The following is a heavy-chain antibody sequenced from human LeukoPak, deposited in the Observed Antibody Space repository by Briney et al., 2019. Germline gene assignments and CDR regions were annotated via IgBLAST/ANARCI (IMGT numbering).Heavy chain of an antibody. V-gene: IGHV1-2*06. CDR2: INPNSGGT. Sequence: ASVKVSCKASGYTFTGYYMHWVRQAPGQGIEWMGRINPNSGGTNYAQKFQGRVTMTRDTSISTAYMELSRLRSDDTAVYYCARDRGVPAASFDYWGQGTLVTVSS. D-gene: IGHD2-2*01. J-gene: IGHJ4*02. CDR1: GYTFTGYY. CDR3: ARDRGVPAASFDY.